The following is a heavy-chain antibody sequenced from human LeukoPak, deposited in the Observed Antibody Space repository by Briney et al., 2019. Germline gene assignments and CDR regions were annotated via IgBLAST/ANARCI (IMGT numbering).Heavy chain of an antibody. CDR3: ARDSLKRLRGGAFDI. Sequence: GASVKVSCKASGYTFTSYAISWVRQAPGQGLEWMGGIIPIFGTANYAQKFQGRVTMTRDMSTSTVYMELSSLRSEDTAVYYCARDSLKRLRGGAFDIWGQGTMVTVSS. CDR1: GYTFTSYA. V-gene: IGHV1-69*05. CDR2: IIPIFGTA. J-gene: IGHJ3*02. D-gene: IGHD4-17*01.